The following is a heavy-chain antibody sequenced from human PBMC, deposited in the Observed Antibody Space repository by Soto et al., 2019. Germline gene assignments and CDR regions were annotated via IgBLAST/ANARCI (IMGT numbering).Heavy chain of an antibody. V-gene: IGHV4-34*01. CDR2: INHSGST. CDR3: ARTYYDFWSGYWRWFDP. Sequence: PSETLSLTCAVYGGSFSGYYWSWIRQPPGKGLEWIGEINHSGSTNYNPSLKSRVTISVDTSKNQFSLKLSSVTAADTAVYYCARTYYDFWSGYWRWFDPWGQGTLVTVS. CDR1: GGSFSGYY. J-gene: IGHJ5*02. D-gene: IGHD3-3*01.